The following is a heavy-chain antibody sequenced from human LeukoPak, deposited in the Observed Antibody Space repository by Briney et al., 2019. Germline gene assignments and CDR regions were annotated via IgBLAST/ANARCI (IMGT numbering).Heavy chain of an antibody. J-gene: IGHJ4*02. V-gene: IGHV4-39*01. Sequence: ASETLSLTCTVSGGSVSSSSYYWGWIRQSPGKGLEWIGSGDHGGNTYSNPSLKSRVTISVDTSKNQFSLKLSSVTAADTAVYYCAEYRRSGPVDYWGQGTLVTVSS. D-gene: IGHD3-3*01. CDR3: AEYRRSGPVDY. CDR1: GGSVSSSSYY. CDR2: GDHGGNT.